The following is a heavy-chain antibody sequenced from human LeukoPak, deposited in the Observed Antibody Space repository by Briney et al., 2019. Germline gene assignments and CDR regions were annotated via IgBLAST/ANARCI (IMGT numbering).Heavy chain of an antibody. J-gene: IGHJ4*02. D-gene: IGHD4-11*01. Sequence: GESLKISCKGSGYSFTSYWIGWGGPMPGKGPGWMGIIYPGDSDTRYSPSFQGQVTISADKSISTAYLQWSSLKASDTAMYYCARLVYSNIPSFDYWGQGTLVTVSS. CDR1: GYSFTSYW. V-gene: IGHV5-51*01. CDR2: IYPGDSDT. CDR3: ARLVYSNIPSFDY.